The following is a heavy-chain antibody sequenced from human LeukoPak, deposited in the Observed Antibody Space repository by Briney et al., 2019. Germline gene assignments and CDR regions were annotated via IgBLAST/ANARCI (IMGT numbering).Heavy chain of an antibody. D-gene: IGHD3-10*01. CDR1: GGSISSYY. Sequence: SETLSLTCTVSGGSISSYYWSWIRQPPGKGLEWIGYIYYRGSTNYNPSLKSRGTISVDTSKNQFSLKLSSVTAADTAVYYCASRNYGSGSYYLRNLENWFDPWGQGTLVTVSS. V-gene: IGHV4-59*01. CDR3: ASRNYGSGSYYLRNLENWFDP. CDR2: IYYRGST. J-gene: IGHJ5*02.